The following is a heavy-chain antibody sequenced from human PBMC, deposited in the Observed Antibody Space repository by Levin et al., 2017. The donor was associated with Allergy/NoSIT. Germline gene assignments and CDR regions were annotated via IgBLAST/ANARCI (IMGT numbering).Heavy chain of an antibody. J-gene: IGHJ3*02. Sequence: PSETLSLTCTVSGGSISSGGYCWSWIRQPAGKGLEWIGRIYPSGSTNYNPSLKSRVTISVDTSKNQFSLKLSSVTAADTAVYYCARVTPRAEDDDIGGAFDIWGQGTMVTVSS. CDR2: IYPSGST. CDR1: GGSISSGGYC. D-gene: IGHD4-23*01. CDR3: ARVTPRAEDDDIGGAFDI. V-gene: IGHV4-61*02.